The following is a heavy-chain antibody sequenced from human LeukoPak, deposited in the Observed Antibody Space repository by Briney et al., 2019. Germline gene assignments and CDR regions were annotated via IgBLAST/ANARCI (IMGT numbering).Heavy chain of an antibody. V-gene: IGHV3-23*01. D-gene: IGHD3-22*01. CDR3: AKAGGRITMIVVVITYFDY. J-gene: IGHJ4*02. CDR2: ISGSGGST. CDR1: GFTFSSYA. Sequence: GGSLGLSCAASGFTFSSYAMSWVRQAPGKGLEWVSAISGSGGSTYYADSVKGRFTISRDNSKNTLYLQMNSLRAEDTAVYYCAKAGGRITMIVVVITYFDYWGQGTLVTVSS.